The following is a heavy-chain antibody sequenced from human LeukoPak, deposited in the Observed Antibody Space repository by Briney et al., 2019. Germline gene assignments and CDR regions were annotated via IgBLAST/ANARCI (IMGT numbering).Heavy chain of an antibody. D-gene: IGHD4-17*01. CDR1: GFTFSSYW. V-gene: IGHV3-7*01. Sequence: GGSLRLSCAASGFTFSSYWMTWVRQAPGKGLEWVANIKQDGSENYNVDSVKGRFTISRDNSKSSLYLQTNSLRAEDTAVYYCARAPHGDYAYDSWGQGTLVTVSS. J-gene: IGHJ4*02. CDR2: IKQDGSEN. CDR3: ARAPHGDYAYDS.